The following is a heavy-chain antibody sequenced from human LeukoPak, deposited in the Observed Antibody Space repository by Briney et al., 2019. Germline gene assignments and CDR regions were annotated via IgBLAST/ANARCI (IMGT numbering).Heavy chain of an antibody. D-gene: IGHD2-21*01. CDR2: IRSKANSYAT. J-gene: IGHJ3*02. V-gene: IGHV3-73*01. CDR1: GLTFSGSA. Sequence: GGSLKLSCAASGLTFSGSAMHWVRQASGKGLEWVGRIRSKANSYATAYAASVKGRFTISRDDSKNTAYLQMNSLKTEDTAVYYCARESIVGHAFDIWGQGTMVTASS. CDR3: ARESIVGHAFDI.